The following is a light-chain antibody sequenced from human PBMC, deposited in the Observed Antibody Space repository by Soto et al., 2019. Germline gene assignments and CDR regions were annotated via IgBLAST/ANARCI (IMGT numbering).Light chain of an antibody. CDR1: ISDIGGYKY. J-gene: IGLJ2*01. V-gene: IGLV2-14*01. CDR3: SSYTIGRGL. CDR2: EVS. Sequence: QSALTQPASVSGSPGQSITISCTGTISDIGGYKYVSWYQQHPGKAPKLIIYEVSNRPSGVSNRFSGSKSGNTASLTISGLQAEDEADYYCSSYTIGRGLFGGGTKLTVL.